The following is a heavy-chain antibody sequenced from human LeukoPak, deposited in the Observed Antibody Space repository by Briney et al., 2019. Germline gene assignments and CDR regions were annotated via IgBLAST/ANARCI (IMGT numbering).Heavy chain of an antibody. Sequence: GGSLRLSCAASGFTFSTSWMSWVRQAPGKGLEWLATINPDGRATFYVDSVKGRFIISRDNAKNSLFLQMSSLRDDDTALYYCASSHDSAGNDWGQGTVVTVYS. CDR1: GFTFSTSW. CDR2: INPDGRAT. D-gene: IGHD2-15*01. V-gene: IGHV3-7*01. CDR3: ASSHDSAGND. J-gene: IGHJ1*01.